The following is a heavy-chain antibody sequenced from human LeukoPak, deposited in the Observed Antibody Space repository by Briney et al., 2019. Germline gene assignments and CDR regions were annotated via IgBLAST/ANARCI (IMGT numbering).Heavy chain of an antibody. V-gene: IGHV3-23*01. CDR3: AKGSGYYGSNAEYYFDY. CDR2: IVGSGGNT. J-gene: IGHJ4*02. D-gene: IGHD4-23*01. Sequence: GGSLRLSCAASGFTFANYVITWVRQAPGKGLEWVSDIVGSGGNTFYANSVKGRFTISRDNSKNTLYPQMSSLRAEDSALYYCAKGSGYYGSNAEYYFDYWGQGTLVTVSS. CDR1: GFTFANYV.